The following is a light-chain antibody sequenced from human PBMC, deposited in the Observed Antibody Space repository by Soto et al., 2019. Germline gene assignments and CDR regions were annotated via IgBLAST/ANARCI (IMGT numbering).Light chain of an antibody. Sequence: QSVLTQPPSVSAAAGQKVTISCSGSSSNIGTNRVSWYQQLPGTAPKLLIYDNNKRPSGTLDRFSGSKSGTSATLGITGLVTGDRADYYCGTWDNSLSAYVFGTGTKVTVL. CDR1: SSNIGTNR. CDR2: DNN. J-gene: IGLJ1*01. CDR3: GTWDNSLSAYV. V-gene: IGLV1-51*01.